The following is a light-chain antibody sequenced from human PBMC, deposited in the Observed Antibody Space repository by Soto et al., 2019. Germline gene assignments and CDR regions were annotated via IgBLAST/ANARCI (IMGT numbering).Light chain of an antibody. J-gene: IGLJ1*01. V-gene: IGLV2-14*01. CDR2: DVS. CDR3: SSYTSSSTYV. Sequence: QSALTQPASVSGSPGQSIAISCTGTSSDVGGYNYVSWYQQHPGKAPKLMVYDVSNRPSGVSNRFSGSKSGNTASLTISGLQAEDEADYYCSSYTSSSTYVLGTGTNVTVL. CDR1: SSDVGGYNY.